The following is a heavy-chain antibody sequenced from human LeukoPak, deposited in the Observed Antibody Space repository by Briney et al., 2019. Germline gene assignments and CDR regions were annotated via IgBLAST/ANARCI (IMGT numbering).Heavy chain of an antibody. V-gene: IGHV3-21*04. CDR2: ISSSSYI. CDR3: AKDRGYFDY. Sequence: GGSLRLSCAASGFTYSSYSMNWVRQAPGKGLEWVSSISSSSYIYYADSVKGRFTISRDNSKITLYLQMNSLRAEDTAVYYCAKDRGYFDYWGQGTLVTVSS. CDR1: GFTYSSYS. J-gene: IGHJ4*02. D-gene: IGHD3-16*01.